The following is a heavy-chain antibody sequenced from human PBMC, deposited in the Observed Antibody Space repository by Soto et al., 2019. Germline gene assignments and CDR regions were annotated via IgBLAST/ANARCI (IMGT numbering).Heavy chain of an antibody. CDR1: GASISSSNW. V-gene: IGHV4-4*02. Sequence: PXETLSLSGAVSGASISSSNWWSWVRQPPGKGLEWIVEIYHSGSTNYNPSLKSRVTISVDKSKNQFSLKLSSVTAADTAVYYCATVNVLRFLERTYYYYGMDVWGQGTKVTVYS. CDR3: ATVNVLRFLERTYYYYGMDV. CDR2: IYHSGST. J-gene: IGHJ6*02. D-gene: IGHD3-3*01.